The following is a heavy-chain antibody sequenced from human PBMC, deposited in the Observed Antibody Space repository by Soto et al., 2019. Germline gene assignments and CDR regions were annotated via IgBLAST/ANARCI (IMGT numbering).Heavy chain of an antibody. CDR2: IIPVFGTT. J-gene: IGHJ3*02. Sequence: QFQLVQSGAEVKKPESSVKVSCKASGGSLNSFALSWMRQAPGQGPEWMGGIIPVFGTTKYAERFQGRVTMTAGESTSIAYLQLSSLRSEDTAVYYCAGGKGAIFGVVNDAFDIGGQGTLVTVSS. D-gene: IGHD3-3*01. CDR1: GGSLNSFA. CDR3: AGGKGAIFGVVNDAFDI. V-gene: IGHV1-69*12.